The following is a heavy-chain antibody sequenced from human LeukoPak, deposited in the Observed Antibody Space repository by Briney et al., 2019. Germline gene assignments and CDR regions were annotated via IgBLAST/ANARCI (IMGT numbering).Heavy chain of an antibody. CDR2: IDPSGGST. CDR3: ARGKKDSSGWYHLDY. J-gene: IGHJ4*02. Sequence: ASVKVSCKASGYTFTSYYMHWVRQAPGQGLEWMGRIDPSGGSTTYEEKFQGRVTMTRDMSTTTFYMELSSLRYEDTAVYYCARGKKDSSGWYHLDYWGQGTLVTVSS. V-gene: IGHV1-46*01. D-gene: IGHD6-19*01. CDR1: GYTFTSYY.